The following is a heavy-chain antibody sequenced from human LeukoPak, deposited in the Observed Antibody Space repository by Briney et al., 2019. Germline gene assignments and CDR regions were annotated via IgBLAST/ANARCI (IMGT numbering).Heavy chain of an antibody. CDR1: GFTFTSYA. J-gene: IGHJ4*02. V-gene: IGHV3-23*01. Sequence: GGSLRLSCAASGFTFTSYAMSWVRQTPGKGLEWVSSVSGSGDGTYYAHSVKGRFTISRDNSKKTLDLHMDSLRAEDTAVYYCAKERLGGNYGDYAVDYWGRGTMVAVSS. CDR2: VSGSGDGT. D-gene: IGHD4-17*01. CDR3: AKERLGGNYGDYAVDY.